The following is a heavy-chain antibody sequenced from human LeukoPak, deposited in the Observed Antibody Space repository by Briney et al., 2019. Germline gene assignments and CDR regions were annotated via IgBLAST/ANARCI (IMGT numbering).Heavy chain of an antibody. CDR3: ARRRVRGFLEGWFDP. Sequence: SETLSLTCTVSGGSISSSSYYWGWVRKPPGKGLEWIGSIYYSGSTYYNPSLKSRVTISVDTSKNQFSLKLSSVTAADTAVYYCARRRVRGFLEGWFDPWGQGTLVTVSS. CDR2: IYYSGST. D-gene: IGHD5-12*01. V-gene: IGHV4-39*01. J-gene: IGHJ5*02. CDR1: GGSISSSSYY.